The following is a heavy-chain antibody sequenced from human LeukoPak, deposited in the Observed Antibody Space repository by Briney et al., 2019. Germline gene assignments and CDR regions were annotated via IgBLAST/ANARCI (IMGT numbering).Heavy chain of an antibody. V-gene: IGHV1-18*01. J-gene: IGHJ1*01. CDR3: ARAAISEAGTKYSVH. Sequence: ASVKVSCKASGYTFTSYGISWVRQAPGQGLEWMGWISVYNGNTNYAQKFQDRVTMTTDTSTSTAYMEVRSLRSDDTAIYYCARAAISEAGTKYSVHWGQGTLVTVSS. D-gene: IGHD6-19*01. CDR1: GYTFTSYG. CDR2: ISVYNGNT.